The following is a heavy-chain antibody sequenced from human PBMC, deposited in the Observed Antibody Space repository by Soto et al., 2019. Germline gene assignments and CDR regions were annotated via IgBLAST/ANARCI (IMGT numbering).Heavy chain of an antibody. V-gene: IGHV1-2*02. J-gene: IGHJ5*02. CDR1: GYSFTDSY. CDR3: ARVGPTGWFEP. CDR2: INTKTGGT. Sequence: QVHLVQSGAEVKKPGASVKASCRASGYSFTDSYMHWVQQAPGQGLEWLGWINTKTGGTNNAKRVQGRVTMTGDTSINTAYMELSRLRSDDTAVYYCARVGPTGWFEPWGQGTVVTVSS.